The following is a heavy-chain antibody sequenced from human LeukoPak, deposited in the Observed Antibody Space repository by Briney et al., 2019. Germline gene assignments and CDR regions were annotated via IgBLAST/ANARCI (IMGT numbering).Heavy chain of an antibody. V-gene: IGHV4-59*12. J-gene: IGHJ6*03. CDR2: IYYSGST. CDR3: ARDTTMVRGVYYYYYMDV. D-gene: IGHD3-10*01. CDR1: GGSIRNYY. Sequence: TSETLSLTCTVSGGSIRNYYWSWIRQPPGKGLEWIGYIYYSGSTNYNPSLKSRVTISVDTSKNQFSLKRSSVTAADTAVYYCARDTTMVRGVYYYYYMDVWGKGTTVTISS.